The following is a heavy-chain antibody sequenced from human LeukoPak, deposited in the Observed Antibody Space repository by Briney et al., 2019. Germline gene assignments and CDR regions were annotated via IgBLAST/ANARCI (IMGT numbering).Heavy chain of an antibody. D-gene: IGHD3-22*01. CDR3: AKDLENYYDSSGGDY. Sequence: GGSLRLSCAASGFTFSSYWMSWVRQAPGKGLEWVANIKQDGSEKYYVDSVKGRFTISRDNAKNSLYLQMNSLRAEDTAVYYCAKDLENYYDSSGGDYWGQGTLVTVSS. CDR1: GFTFSSYW. CDR2: IKQDGSEK. V-gene: IGHV3-7*03. J-gene: IGHJ4*02.